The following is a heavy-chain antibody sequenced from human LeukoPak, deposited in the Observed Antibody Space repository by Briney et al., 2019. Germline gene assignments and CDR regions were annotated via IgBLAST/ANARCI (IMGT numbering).Heavy chain of an antibody. Sequence: GGSLRLSCAASGFTFSSYAMSWVRQAPGKGLEWVSAISGSGGSTYYADSVKGRFTISRDDSKNTLYLQMNSLRAEDTAVYYCTKDGGSYYGSNYWGQGTLVTVSS. V-gene: IGHV3-23*01. CDR3: TKDGGSYYGSNY. CDR1: GFTFSSYA. J-gene: IGHJ4*02. CDR2: ISGSGGST. D-gene: IGHD1-26*01.